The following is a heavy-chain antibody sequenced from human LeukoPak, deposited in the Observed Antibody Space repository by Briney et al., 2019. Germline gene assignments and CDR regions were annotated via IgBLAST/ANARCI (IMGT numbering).Heavy chain of an antibody. D-gene: IGHD1-26*01. J-gene: IGHJ4*02. CDR1: GFTFSDHY. V-gene: IGHV3-11*04. CDR2: ISSSGSTI. CDR3: AREKISGSYYFRYYFDY. Sequence: PGGSLRLSCAASGFTFSDHYMSWIRQAPGKGLEWVSYISSSGSTIYYADSVKGRFTISRDNAKNSLYLQMNSLRAEDTAVYYCAREKISGSYYFRYYFDYWGQGTLVTVSS.